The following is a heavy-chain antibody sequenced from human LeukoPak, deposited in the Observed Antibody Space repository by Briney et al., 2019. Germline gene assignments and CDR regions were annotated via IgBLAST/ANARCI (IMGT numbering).Heavy chain of an antibody. Sequence: SETLSLTCTVSGYSISSGYYWGWIRQPPGKGLEWIGSIYHSGSTNYNPSLKSRVTISVDTSKNQFSLKLSSVTAADTAVYYCARGTGSSWVTVNWFDPWGQGTLVTVSS. CDR1: GYSISSGYY. CDR3: ARGTGSSWVTVNWFDP. D-gene: IGHD6-6*01. J-gene: IGHJ5*02. V-gene: IGHV4-38-2*02. CDR2: IYHSGST.